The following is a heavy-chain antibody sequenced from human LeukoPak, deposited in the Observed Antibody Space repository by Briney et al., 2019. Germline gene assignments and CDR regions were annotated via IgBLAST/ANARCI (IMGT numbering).Heavy chain of an antibody. D-gene: IGHD2-15*01. V-gene: IGHV4-59*01. CDR1: GGSISGYY. Sequence: SETLSLTCTVSGGSISGYYWSWIRQPPGKGLEWLGYIYYSGNTNYSPSLKSRVTISVDTSKNQFSLKLSSVTAADTAVYYCARVGGSGSLRWEEAARSYYFDYWGQGTLVTVSS. J-gene: IGHJ4*02. CDR3: ARVGGSGSLRWEEAARSYYFDY. CDR2: IYYSGNT.